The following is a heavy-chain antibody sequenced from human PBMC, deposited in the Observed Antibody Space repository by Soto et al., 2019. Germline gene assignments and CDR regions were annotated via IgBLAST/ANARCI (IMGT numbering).Heavy chain of an antibody. CDR1: GYTFTGYY. D-gene: IGHD6-13*01. CDR2: INPNSGGT. V-gene: IGHV1-2*04. J-gene: IGHJ6*02. CDR3: ARADSSSWYSYYGMDV. Sequence: GASVKVSCKASGYTFTGYYMHWERQAPGQGLEWMGWINPNSGGTNYAQKFQGWVTMTRDTSISTAYMELSRLRSDDTAVYYCARADSSSWYSYYGMDVWGQGTTVTVSS.